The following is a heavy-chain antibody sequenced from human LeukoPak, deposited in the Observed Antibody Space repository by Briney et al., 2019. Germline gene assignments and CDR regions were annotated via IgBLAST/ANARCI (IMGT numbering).Heavy chain of an antibody. CDR2: IIPIFGTA. D-gene: IGHD2-2*01. J-gene: IGHJ6*02. V-gene: IGHV1-69*01. Sequence: GASVKVSCKASGGTFSSYAISWVRQAPGQGLEWMGGIIPIFGTANYAQKFQGRVTITADESTSTAYMELSSLRSEDTAVYYCARDGLLFNRDYGMDVWGQGTTVTVSS. CDR1: GGTFSSYA. CDR3: ARDGLLFNRDYGMDV.